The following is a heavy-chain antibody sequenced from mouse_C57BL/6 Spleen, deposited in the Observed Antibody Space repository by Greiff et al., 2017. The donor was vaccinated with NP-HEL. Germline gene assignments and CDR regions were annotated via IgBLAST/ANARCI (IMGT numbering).Heavy chain of an antibody. CDR3: ARGGYYGSSYDFDY. V-gene: IGHV1-80*01. CDR1: GYAFSSYW. J-gene: IGHJ2*01. CDR2: IYPGDGDT. Sequence: VQLQPSGAELVKPGASVKISCTASGYAFSSYWMNWVKQRPGKGLEWIGQIYPGDGDTNYNGKFKGKATLTADKSSSTAYMQLSSLTSEDSAVYFCARGGYYGSSYDFDYWGQGTTLTVSS. D-gene: IGHD1-1*01.